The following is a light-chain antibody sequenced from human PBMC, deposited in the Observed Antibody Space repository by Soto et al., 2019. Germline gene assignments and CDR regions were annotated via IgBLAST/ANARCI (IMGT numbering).Light chain of an antibody. V-gene: IGKV3-15*01. J-gene: IGKJ4*01. CDR1: QSIGSN. CDR2: GAS. Sequence: ELVMTQSPATLSVSPGERATLSCRASQSIGSNLAWYQQRPGQDPRHLIYGASTRATGIPARFRGSGSGTEFTLNINGLESEDFVVYYCQQYDNWPPTVGGGTKVDIK. CDR3: QQYDNWPPT.